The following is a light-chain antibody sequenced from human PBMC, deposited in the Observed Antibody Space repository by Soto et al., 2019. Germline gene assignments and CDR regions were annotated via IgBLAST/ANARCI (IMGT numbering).Light chain of an antibody. CDR1: SSDVGGYNY. J-gene: IGLJ1*01. CDR2: DVS. V-gene: IGLV2-14*01. Sequence: QSVLTQPASVSGSPGQSITISCTGTSSDVGGYNYVSWYQQHPGKAPKLMIYDVSNRPSGVSNRFSGSKSGNTASPTISGLQAEDEADYYCSSYTSSSHVFGTGTKVTVL. CDR3: SSYTSSSHV.